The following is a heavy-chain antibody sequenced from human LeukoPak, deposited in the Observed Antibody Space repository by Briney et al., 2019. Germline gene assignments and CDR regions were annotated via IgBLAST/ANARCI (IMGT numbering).Heavy chain of an antibody. CDR2: IYYSGST. D-gene: IGHD6-13*01. J-gene: IGHJ6*02. CDR3: ARDGSSSWPQKSYYYYGMDV. V-gene: IGHV4-59*01. Sequence: SETLSLTCTVSGGSISSYYWSWIRQPPGKGLEWIGYIYYSGSTNYNSSLKSRVTISVDTSKNQFSLKLSSVTAADTAVYYCARDGSSSWPQKSYYYYGMDVWGQGTTVTVSS. CDR1: GGSISSYY.